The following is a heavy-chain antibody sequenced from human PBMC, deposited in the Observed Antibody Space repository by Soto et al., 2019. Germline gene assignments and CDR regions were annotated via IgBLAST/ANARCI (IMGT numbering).Heavy chain of an antibody. CDR1: GYTLTSYP. J-gene: IGHJ5*02. D-gene: IGHD3-9*01. V-gene: IGHV1-3*01. CDR3: ARDGTAGVLRYFDWFRRFYSWFDP. CDR2: INAGNGGT. Sequence: ASVKVSCKASGYTLTSYPMNWLRQAPGQRPEWMGWINAGNGGTKYSQKFQGRVTITRDTSASTAYMELSSLRSEDTAVYYCARDGTAGVLRYFDWFRRFYSWFDPWGQGTLVTVSS.